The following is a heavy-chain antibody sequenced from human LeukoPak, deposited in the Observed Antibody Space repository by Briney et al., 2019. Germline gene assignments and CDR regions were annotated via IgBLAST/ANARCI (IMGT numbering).Heavy chain of an antibody. CDR3: ATETSRANDY. CDR2: TFYSGKT. V-gene: IGHV4-39*02. Sequence: PSETLSLTCTVSGGSINSSSYYWGWIRQPPGKGLEWIGSTFYSGKTYDNPSLKSQVTISVYTSKNQFSLKLNSVTAADTAVYYCATETSRANDYWGQGTLVTVSS. D-gene: IGHD6-13*01. CDR1: GGSINSSSYY. J-gene: IGHJ4*02.